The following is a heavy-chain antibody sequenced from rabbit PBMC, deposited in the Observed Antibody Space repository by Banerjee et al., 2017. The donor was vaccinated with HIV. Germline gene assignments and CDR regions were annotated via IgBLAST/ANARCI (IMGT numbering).Heavy chain of an antibody. J-gene: IGHJ6*01. Sequence: QSLEESGGDLVKPEGSLTLTCTASGFSFSNKCVMCWVRQAPGKGLEWIGCINTSSGNTVYASWAKGRFTISKTSSTTVTLQMTSLTAADTATYFCVRGSSYYSYYYVMDLWGPGTLVTVS. D-gene: IGHD8-1*01. CDR1: GFSFSNKCV. V-gene: IGHV1S40*01. CDR2: INTSSGNT. CDR3: VRGSSYYSYYYVMDL.